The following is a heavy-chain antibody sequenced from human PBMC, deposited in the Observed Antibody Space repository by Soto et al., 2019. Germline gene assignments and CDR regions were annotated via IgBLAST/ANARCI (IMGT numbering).Heavy chain of an antibody. CDR3: AKRGGYDYVWKSYRPDS. V-gene: IGHV3-23*01. J-gene: IGHJ4*02. CDR2: LSGSGGDT. CDR1: GFTFSSYA. D-gene: IGHD3-16*02. Sequence: EVQLLESGGDLVQPGGSLRLSCVASGFTFSSYAMSWVRQAPGKGLEWVSTLSGSGGDTYYADSVNGRFTISRDKSKNTLYLQMDRLRVEETAVYYWAKRGGYDYVWKSYRPDSWGQGTLVTVSS.